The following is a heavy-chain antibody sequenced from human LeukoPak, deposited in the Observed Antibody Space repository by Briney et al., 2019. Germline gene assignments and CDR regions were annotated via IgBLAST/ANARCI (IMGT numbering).Heavy chain of an antibody. J-gene: IGHJ4*02. CDR1: GYTFTSYD. V-gene: IGHV1-69*13. D-gene: IGHD5-18*01. CDR2: IIPIFGTA. Sequence: KPGASVKVSCKASGYTFTSYDINWVRQAPGQGLEWMGGIIPIFGTANYAQKFQGRVTITADESTSTAYMELSSLRSEDTAVYYCARGYSYGSYFDYWGQGTLVTVSS. CDR3: ARGYSYGSYFDY.